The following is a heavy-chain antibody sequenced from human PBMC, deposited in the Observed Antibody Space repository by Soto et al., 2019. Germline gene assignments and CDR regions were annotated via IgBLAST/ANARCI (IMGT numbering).Heavy chain of an antibody. D-gene: IGHD6-19*01. CDR1: GFTFSSYW. J-gene: IGHJ4*02. V-gene: IGHV3-7*01. CDR2: IKQDGSEK. Sequence: EVQLLESGGGLVQPGGSLRLSCAASGFTFSSYWMNWVRQAPGKGLEWVANIKQDGSEKYYVDSVKGRFTISRDNAKKSVYLQMISLRAEDTAVYYCARERTYASGWYDWGQGTLVTVSS. CDR3: ARERTYASGWYD.